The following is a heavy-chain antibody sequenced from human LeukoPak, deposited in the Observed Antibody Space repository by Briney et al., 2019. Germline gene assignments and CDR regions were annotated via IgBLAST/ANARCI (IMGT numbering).Heavy chain of an antibody. Sequence: GGSLRLSCAASGFTFSSYAMHWVRQAPGKGLEWVAVISYDGSNKYYADSVKGRFTISRDNSKNTQYLQMNSLRAEDTAVYYCASSVVVAARDWGQGTLGTVSS. CDR3: ASSVVVAARD. V-gene: IGHV3-30-3*01. D-gene: IGHD2-15*01. J-gene: IGHJ4*02. CDR2: ISYDGSNK. CDR1: GFTFSSYA.